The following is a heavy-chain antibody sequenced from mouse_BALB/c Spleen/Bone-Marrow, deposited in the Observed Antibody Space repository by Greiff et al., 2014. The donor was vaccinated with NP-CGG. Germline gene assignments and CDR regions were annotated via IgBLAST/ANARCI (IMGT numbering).Heavy chain of an antibody. CDR1: GFNIKDTY. V-gene: IGHV14-3*02. CDR2: IDPANGNT. J-gene: IGHJ2*01. Sequence: EVQLQQSGAELVKPGASVKLSCTASGFNIKDTYMHWVKQRPEQGLEWIGRIDPANGNTKYDPKFQGKATITADTSSNTAYLQLSSLTSEDTAVYYCARYRLGTDFDYWGQGTTLTVSS. CDR3: ARYRLGTDFDY. D-gene: IGHD2-14*01.